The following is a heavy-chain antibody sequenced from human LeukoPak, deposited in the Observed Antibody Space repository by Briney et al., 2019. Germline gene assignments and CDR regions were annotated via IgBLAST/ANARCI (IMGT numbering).Heavy chain of an antibody. Sequence: GGSLRLSCAASGFTFSSYSMNWVRQAPGQGLEWVSYISSSSSTIYYAGSVKGRFTIFRDNAKNSLYLQMNSLRAEDTAVYYCAGGENWLAAYYWGQGTLVTVSS. CDR3: AGGENWLAAYY. J-gene: IGHJ4*02. D-gene: IGHD3-9*01. CDR1: GFTFSSYS. CDR2: ISSSSSTI. V-gene: IGHV3-48*01.